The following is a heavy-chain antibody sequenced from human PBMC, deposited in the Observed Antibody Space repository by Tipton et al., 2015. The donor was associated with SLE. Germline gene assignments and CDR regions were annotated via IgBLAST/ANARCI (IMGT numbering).Heavy chain of an antibody. CDR3: ARGTFSLLGIEAD. J-gene: IGHJ4*02. Sequence: TLSLTCTVSGGSVRSHYWSWIRQSPGKGLEWIGYISDSGSTHYNPSLKSRVAISVDTSKNHFSLILTSVSAADTAVYYCARGTFSLLGIEADWGRGTLVTVSS. CDR2: ISDSGST. CDR1: GGSVRSHY. D-gene: IGHD2-15*01. V-gene: IGHV4-59*08.